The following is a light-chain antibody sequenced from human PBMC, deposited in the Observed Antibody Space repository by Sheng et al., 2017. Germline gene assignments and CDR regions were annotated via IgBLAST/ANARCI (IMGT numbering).Light chain of an antibody. CDR3: QQYADTLFT. Sequence: DIQMTQSPSSLSASVGDRVTLTCRASEGITHSLAWYQHKPGKAPKLLLYAASRLASGVPSRFRGRGSGADYTLIINNLQPEDFATYYCQQYADTLFTFGPGTKVVVK. V-gene: IGKV1-NL1*01. CDR2: AAS. CDR1: EGITHS. J-gene: IGKJ3*01.